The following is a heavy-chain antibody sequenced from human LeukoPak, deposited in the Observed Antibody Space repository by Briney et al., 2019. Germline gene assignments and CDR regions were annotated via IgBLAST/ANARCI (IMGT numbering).Heavy chain of an antibody. CDR3: AGTYYYDSGNDQRHHNYFDP. J-gene: IGHJ5*02. D-gene: IGHD3-22*01. V-gene: IGHV4-39*01. Sequence: PSETLSLTCTVSGDSISNSHYSWAWIRQPPGKGLVWIGNIFYTGSTNYNASLKSRVTISVDSSKNQFSLRLSSVTAADTAVYYCAGTYYYDSGNDQRHHNYFDPWGQGTLVTVSS. CDR2: IFYTGST. CDR1: GDSISNSHYS.